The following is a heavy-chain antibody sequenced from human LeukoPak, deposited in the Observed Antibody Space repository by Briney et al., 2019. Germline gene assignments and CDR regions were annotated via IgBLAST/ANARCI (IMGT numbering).Heavy chain of an antibody. CDR3: AREPKRIVGVADAFDI. D-gene: IGHD1-26*01. CDR1: GGTVSNYA. V-gene: IGHV1-69*04. CDR2: IVPILGIA. J-gene: IGHJ3*02. Sequence: ASVKVSRKASGGTVSNYAISWVRQAPGQGLDWVGRIVPILGIANYAQKFQGRVTITADESTSTAYMELSSLRSEDTAVYYCAREPKRIVGVADAFDIWGQGTMVTVSS.